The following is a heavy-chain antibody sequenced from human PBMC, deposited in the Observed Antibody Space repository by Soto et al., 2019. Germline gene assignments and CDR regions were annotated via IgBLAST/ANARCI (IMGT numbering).Heavy chain of an antibody. CDR2: IIPIFGTA. CDR1: GGTFSSYA. CDR3: ARAHKDDFWSGYSFDY. V-gene: IGHV1-69*01. D-gene: IGHD3-3*01. J-gene: IGHJ4*02. Sequence: QVQLVQSGAEVKKPGPSVKVSCKASGGTFSSYAISWVRQAPGQGLEWRGGIIPIFGTANYAQKFQGRVTITADESTSTAYMELSSLRSEDTAVYYCARAHKDDFWSGYSFDYWGQGTLVTVSS.